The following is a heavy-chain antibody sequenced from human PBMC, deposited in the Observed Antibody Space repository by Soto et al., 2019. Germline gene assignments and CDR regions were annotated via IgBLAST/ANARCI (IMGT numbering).Heavy chain of an antibody. CDR1: GFIFSDYA. Sequence: GGSLRLSCSASGFIFSDYAMHWVRLTPGKGLEFVSAISNNGGSTNDAPSVWGRFTISRDNSKNTVYLEMSSLRVEDTAIYYCVKDPSRGGWYGFFLHWGQGTVVTVSS. CDR2: ISNNGGST. CDR3: VKDPSRGGWYGFFLH. J-gene: IGHJ1*01. D-gene: IGHD6-19*01. V-gene: IGHV3-64D*06.